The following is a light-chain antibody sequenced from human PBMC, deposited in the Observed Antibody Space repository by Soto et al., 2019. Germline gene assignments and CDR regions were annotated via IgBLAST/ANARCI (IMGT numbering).Light chain of an antibody. CDR2: WAS. CDR1: QSVLFSSNNKNY. V-gene: IGKV4-1*01. Sequence: DIVMTQSPDSLAVSLGERATINCKSSQSVLFSSNNKNYLAWYQQKPGQPPKLLIYWASTRASGVPDRLSGSGSGIDFTLTSSSLQAEDVAVYYCQQYYSYPLTFGGGTKVEIK. J-gene: IGKJ4*01. CDR3: QQYYSYPLT.